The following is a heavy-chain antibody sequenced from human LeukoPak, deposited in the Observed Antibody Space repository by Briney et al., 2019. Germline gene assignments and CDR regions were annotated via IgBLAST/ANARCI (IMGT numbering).Heavy chain of an antibody. V-gene: IGHV3-30*18. Sequence: GRSLRLSCAASGFTFSSYGMHWVRQAPGKGLEWVAVISYDGSNTYYADSVKGRFTISRDNSKNTLYLQMNSLRAEDTAVYYCAKDGLVVVAATHDAFDIWGQGTMVTVSS. CDR2: ISYDGSNT. J-gene: IGHJ3*02. CDR3: AKDGLVVVAATHDAFDI. CDR1: GFTFSSYG. D-gene: IGHD2-15*01.